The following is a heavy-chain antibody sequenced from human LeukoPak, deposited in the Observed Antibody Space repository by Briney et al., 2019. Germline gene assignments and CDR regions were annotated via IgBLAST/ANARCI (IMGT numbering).Heavy chain of an antibody. J-gene: IGHJ5*02. D-gene: IGHD3-3*01. V-gene: IGHV4-39*01. CDR2: IYYTGST. CDR1: GGSISSSTYY. CDR3: AASLNYDFWSGKGNWFVP. Sequence: SETLSLTCTVSGGSISSSTYYWGWIRQPPGKGLEWIGTIYYTGSTYYNPSVKSRVAISVDASKNQFSLKLASVTAADTAVYYCAASLNYDFWSGKGNWFVPWGQGTLVTVSS.